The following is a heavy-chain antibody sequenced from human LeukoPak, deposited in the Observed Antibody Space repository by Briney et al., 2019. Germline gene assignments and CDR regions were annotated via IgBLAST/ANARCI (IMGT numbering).Heavy chain of an antibody. D-gene: IGHD6-13*01. Sequence: GGSLRLSCAASGFTFSRYAMSWVRQAPGKGLEWVSGISGRDGSTYYADSVRGRFTISRDNSKNTLYLHMSSLRAEDTAVYYCAKEPRGSSSRLIYFDYWGQGTLVTVSS. CDR1: GFTFSRYA. CDR3: AKEPRGSSSRLIYFDY. CDR2: ISGRDGST. V-gene: IGHV3-23*01. J-gene: IGHJ4*02.